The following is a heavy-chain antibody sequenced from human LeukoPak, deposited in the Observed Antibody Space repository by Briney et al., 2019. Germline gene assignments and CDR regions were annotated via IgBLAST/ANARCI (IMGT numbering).Heavy chain of an antibody. CDR2: IRADDATT. CDR1: GFTFGDYD. V-gene: IGHV3-43*02. J-gene: IGHJ4*02. CDR3: ARDNTGSYEY. Sequence: QPGGSLRLSCAASGFTFGDYDMHWVRQAPGKGLEWVSLIRADDATTRYTDSVKGRFTISRDNSKDSLYLQMNSLRTEDTALYYCARDNTGSYEYWGQGTLVTVSP. D-gene: IGHD1-26*01.